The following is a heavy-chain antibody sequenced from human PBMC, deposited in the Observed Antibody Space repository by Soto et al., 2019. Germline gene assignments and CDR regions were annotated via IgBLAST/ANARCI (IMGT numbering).Heavy chain of an antibody. Sequence: GASVKVSCKASGGTFSSYAICWVRQAPGQGLEWMGGIIPIFGTANYAQKFQGRVTITADESTSTAYMELSSLRSEDTAVYYCASVGATNYYYYGMDVWGQGTTVTVSS. CDR3: ASVGATNYYYYGMDV. CDR2: IIPIFGTA. V-gene: IGHV1-69*13. CDR1: GGTFSSYA. D-gene: IGHD1-26*01. J-gene: IGHJ6*02.